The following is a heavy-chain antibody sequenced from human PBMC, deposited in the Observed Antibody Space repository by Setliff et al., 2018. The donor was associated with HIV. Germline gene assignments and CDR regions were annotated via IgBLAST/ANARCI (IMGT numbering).Heavy chain of an antibody. V-gene: IGHV4-34*01. CDR2: INHSGST. D-gene: IGHD4-17*01. Sequence: SETLSLTCAVYGAPFSGFHWGWIRQPPGKGLEWIGEINHSGSTNYNPSLNSRVTISVDTSKNQFSLKVSSFTAADTAVYYCARVGTTVTTRETYKWFDPWGQGTLVTVSS. CDR3: ARVGTTVTTRETYKWFDP. J-gene: IGHJ5*02. CDR1: GAPFSGFH.